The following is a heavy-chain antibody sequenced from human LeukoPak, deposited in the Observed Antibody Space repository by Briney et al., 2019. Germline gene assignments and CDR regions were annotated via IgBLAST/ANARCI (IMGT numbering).Heavy chain of an antibody. CDR2: INHSGST. CDR3: ARYLVGATSCFDY. J-gene: IGHJ4*02. Sequence: SETLSLTCAVYGGSFSGYYWSWIRQPPGKGLEWIGEINHSGSTNYNPSLKSRVTISVDTFKNQFSLKLSSVTAADTAVYYCARYLVGATSCFDYWGQGTLVTVSS. CDR1: GGSFSGYY. V-gene: IGHV4-34*01. D-gene: IGHD1-26*01.